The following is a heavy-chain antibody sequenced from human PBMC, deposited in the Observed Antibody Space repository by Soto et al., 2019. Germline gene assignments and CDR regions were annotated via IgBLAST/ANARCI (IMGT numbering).Heavy chain of an antibody. J-gene: IGHJ6*02. Sequence: PGGSLRLSCTASGFTFVDYAVTWVRQAPGKGLEWVGYIRDKTYGGTPEYAASVKGRFTISRDDSKSIAYLQINSLKTEDTAVYYCTRDRFFWSGFRGDVWGQGTTVTVSS. CDR2: IRDKTYGGTP. V-gene: IGHV3-49*04. CDR3: TRDRFFWSGFRGDV. CDR1: GFTFVDYA. D-gene: IGHD3-3*01.